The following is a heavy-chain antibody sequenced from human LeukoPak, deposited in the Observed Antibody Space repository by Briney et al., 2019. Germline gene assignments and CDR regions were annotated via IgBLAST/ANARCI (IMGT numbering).Heavy chain of an antibody. CDR1: GFTFRSYD. V-gene: IGHV3-23*01. CDR2: ISGTGDSP. CDR3: AKDIGWFDP. J-gene: IGHJ5*02. Sequence: PGGSLRLSCAASGFTFRSYDMNWVRQAPGKGLEWVSAISGTGDSPHYADSVKGRFTISRDNSKNTLYLQMNSLRAEDTAFYYCAKDIGWFDPWGQGTLVTVSS.